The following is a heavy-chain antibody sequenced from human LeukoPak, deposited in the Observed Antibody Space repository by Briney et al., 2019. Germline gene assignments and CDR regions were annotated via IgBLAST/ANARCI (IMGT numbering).Heavy chain of an antibody. CDR3: ARVHGSGSYYNDY. CDR2: INHSGST. CDR1: GGSFSGYY. V-gene: IGHV4-34*01. D-gene: IGHD3-10*01. Sequence: SETLSLTCAVYGGSFSGYYWSWIRQPPGRGLEWIGEINHSGSTNYNPSLKSRVTISVDTSKNQFSLKLSSVTAADTAVYYCARVHGSGSYYNDYWGQGTLVTVSS. J-gene: IGHJ4*02.